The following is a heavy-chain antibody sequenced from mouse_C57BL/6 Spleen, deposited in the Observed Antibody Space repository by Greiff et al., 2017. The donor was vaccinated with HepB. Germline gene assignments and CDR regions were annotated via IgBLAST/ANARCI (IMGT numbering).Heavy chain of an antibody. CDR1: GYAFSSSW. Sequence: QVQLQQSGPELVKPGASVKISCKASGYAFSSSWMNWVKQRPGKGLEWIGRIYPGDGDTNYNGKFKGKATLTADKSSSTAYMQLSSLTSEDSAVYFCERDYGSSSDYFDYWGQGTTLTVSS. V-gene: IGHV1-82*01. J-gene: IGHJ2*01. CDR2: IYPGDGDT. CDR3: ERDYGSSSDYFDY. D-gene: IGHD1-1*01.